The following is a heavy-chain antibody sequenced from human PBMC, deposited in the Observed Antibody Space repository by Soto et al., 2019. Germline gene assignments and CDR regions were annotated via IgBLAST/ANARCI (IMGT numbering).Heavy chain of an antibody. V-gene: IGHV3-48*02. D-gene: IGHD2-8*01. CDR1: GFTFSSYS. J-gene: IGHJ6*02. Sequence: EVQLVESGGGLVQPGGSLRLSCAASGFTFSSYSINWVRQAPGKGLEWFSYITSDSSTISYADSVKGRFTVSRDNAKNSLYLQMNSLRDDDTAVYYCGRVGRGVYGMDVWGQWTSVTVSS. CDR2: ITSDSSTI. CDR3: GRVGRGVYGMDV.